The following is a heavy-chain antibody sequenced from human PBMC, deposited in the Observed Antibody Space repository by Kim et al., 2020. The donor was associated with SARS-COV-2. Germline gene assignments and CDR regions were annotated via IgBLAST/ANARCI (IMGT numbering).Heavy chain of an antibody. CDR3: ARGGSGYYFTY. D-gene: IGHD3-22*01. V-gene: IGHV4-30-2*04. Sequence: YYTPSLKSRGNISVDTSKNQFSLKLSSVTAADTAVYYCARGGSGYYFTYWGQGTLVTVSS. J-gene: IGHJ4*02.